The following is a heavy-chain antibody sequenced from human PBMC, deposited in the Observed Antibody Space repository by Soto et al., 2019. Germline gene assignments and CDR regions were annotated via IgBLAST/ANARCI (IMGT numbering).Heavy chain of an antibody. D-gene: IGHD3-9*01. Sequence: PGGSLRLSCAASGFTFSSYGMHWFRQAPGKGLEWVAVIWYDGSNKYYADSVKGRFTISRDNSKNTLYLQMNSLRAEDTAVYYCARDGSYYDMLTGPDYYYQYRMDVPGQRTTVTV. CDR2: IWYDGSNK. V-gene: IGHV3-33*01. CDR1: GFTFSSYG. J-gene: IGHJ6*02. CDR3: ARDGSYYDMLTGPDYYYQYRMDV.